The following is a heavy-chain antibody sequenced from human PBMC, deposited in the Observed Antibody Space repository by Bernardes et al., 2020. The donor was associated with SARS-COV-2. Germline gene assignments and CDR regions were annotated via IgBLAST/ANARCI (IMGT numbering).Heavy chain of an antibody. Sequence: ASVKVSCKASGYTFTSYGISWVRQAPGQGLEWMGWISAYNGNTNYAQKLQGRVTMTTDTSTSTAYMELRSLRSDDTAVYYCARDLVVPAATGRRAFDIWGQGTMVTVSS. CDR1: GYTFTSYG. V-gene: IGHV1-18*01. J-gene: IGHJ3*02. CDR2: ISAYNGNT. CDR3: ARDLVVPAATGRRAFDI. D-gene: IGHD2-2*01.